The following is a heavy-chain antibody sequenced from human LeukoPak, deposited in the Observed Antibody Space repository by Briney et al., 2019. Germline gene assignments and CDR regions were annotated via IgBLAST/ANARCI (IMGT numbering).Heavy chain of an antibody. J-gene: IGHJ4*02. Sequence: GGSLRLSCAASGFTFSSYEMNWVRQAPGKGLEWVSVIYTSGDTKCADSVRGRFTISRDSSKNTVNLQMNSLRDEDTALYYCAGGQMFTSGGFDDWGQGTLVTVSS. CDR2: IYTSGDT. D-gene: IGHD6-19*01. V-gene: IGHV3-53*01. CDR1: GFTFSSYE. CDR3: AGGQMFTSGGFDD.